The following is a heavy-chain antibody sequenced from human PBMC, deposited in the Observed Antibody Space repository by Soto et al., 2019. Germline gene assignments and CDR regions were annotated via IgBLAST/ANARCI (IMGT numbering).Heavy chain of an antibody. CDR2: ISGSGGST. Sequence: PGGSLRLSCAASGFTFSSYAMSWVRQAPGKGLEWVSAISGSGGSTYYADSVKGRFTISRDNSKNTLYLQMNSLRAEDTAVYYCARGNVGPYYYYGMDVWGQGTTVTVSS. CDR3: ARGNVGPYYYYGMDV. CDR1: GFTFSSYA. J-gene: IGHJ6*02. D-gene: IGHD1-26*01. V-gene: IGHV3-23*01.